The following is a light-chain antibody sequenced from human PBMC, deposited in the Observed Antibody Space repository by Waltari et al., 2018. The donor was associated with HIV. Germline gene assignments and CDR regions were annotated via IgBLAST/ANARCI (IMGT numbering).Light chain of an antibody. V-gene: IGKV4-1*01. CDR3: HQYFSAPWT. CDR1: KSLFYRANNKNY. J-gene: IGKJ1*01. CDR2: WAS. Sequence: DIVMTQSPDSLAVSLGERATINCKSSKSLFYRANNKNYLAWSQQQPGQPPKLLICWASTRESGVPDRFSGSGSGTDFTLTISSLQADDVAVYYCHQYFSAPWTFGQGTKVEIK.